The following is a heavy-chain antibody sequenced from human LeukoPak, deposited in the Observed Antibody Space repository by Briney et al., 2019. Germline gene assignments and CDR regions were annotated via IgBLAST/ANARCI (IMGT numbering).Heavy chain of an antibody. V-gene: IGHV4-59*01. D-gene: IGHD3-22*01. Sequence: PSETLSPTCTVSGGSISSYYWSWIRQPPGKGLEWIGYIYYSGSTNYNPSLKSRVTISVDTSKNQFSLKLSSVTAADTAVYYCARDRSYYDSRVLDYWGQGTLVTVSS. J-gene: IGHJ4*02. CDR2: IYYSGST. CDR1: GGSISSYY. CDR3: ARDRSYYDSRVLDY.